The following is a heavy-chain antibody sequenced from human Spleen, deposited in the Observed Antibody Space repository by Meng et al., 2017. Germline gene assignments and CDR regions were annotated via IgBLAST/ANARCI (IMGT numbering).Heavy chain of an antibody. CDR1: GGSISSGGYY. Sequence: LRLSCTVSGGSISSGGYYWSWIRQHPGKGLEWIGYIYNSGTTYYNPSLKSLVTISVDTSKNQFSLNLRSVTAADTAVYYCARGYVWGSYRQEYYFDYWGQGTLVTVSS. CDR2: IYNSGTT. D-gene: IGHD3-16*02. J-gene: IGHJ4*02. V-gene: IGHV4-31*01. CDR3: ARGYVWGSYRQEYYFDY.